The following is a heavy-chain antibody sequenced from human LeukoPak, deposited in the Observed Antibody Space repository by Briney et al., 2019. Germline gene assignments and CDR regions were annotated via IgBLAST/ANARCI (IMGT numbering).Heavy chain of an antibody. CDR3: ARLFGPITFDY. J-gene: IGHJ4*02. D-gene: IGHD3-3*01. CDR2: MYYSGST. V-gene: IGHV4-39*01. CDR1: GGSISSYY. Sequence: SETLSLTCTVSGGSISSYYWSWIRQPPGKGLEWIGTMYYSGSTYYNPSLKSRVTISVDTSKNQFSLKLRSVTAADTAVYYCARLFGPITFDYWGQGTLVTVSS.